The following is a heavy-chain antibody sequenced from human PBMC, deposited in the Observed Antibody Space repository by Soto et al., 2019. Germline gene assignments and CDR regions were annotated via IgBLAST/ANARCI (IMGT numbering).Heavy chain of an antibody. CDR1: GGSISSYY. V-gene: IGHV4-59*12. Sequence: SETLSLTCTVSGGSISSYYWSWIRQPPGKGLEWIGYIYYSGSTNYNPSLKSRVTISVDKSKNQFSLKLSSVTAADTAVYYCARVGLTYYDFWSGYYKGAWFDPWGQGTLVTVSS. CDR2: IYYSGST. CDR3: ARVGLTYYDFWSGYYKGAWFDP. D-gene: IGHD3-3*01. J-gene: IGHJ5*02.